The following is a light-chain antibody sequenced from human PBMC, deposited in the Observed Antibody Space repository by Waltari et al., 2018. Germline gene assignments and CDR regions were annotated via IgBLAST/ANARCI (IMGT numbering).Light chain of an antibody. J-gene: IGLJ2*01. CDR1: RSDVGGYNY. CDR3: GSYPSDSSVV. CDR2: DVS. Sequence: QSALTQPASVSGSPGQSITISCTGTRSDVGGYNYVSWYQQHPDKVPKLIIYDVSNRPSGISNRSSGSKSGNTASLTISGLQAEDEADYFCGSYPSDSSVVFGGGTRLTVL. V-gene: IGLV2-14*01.